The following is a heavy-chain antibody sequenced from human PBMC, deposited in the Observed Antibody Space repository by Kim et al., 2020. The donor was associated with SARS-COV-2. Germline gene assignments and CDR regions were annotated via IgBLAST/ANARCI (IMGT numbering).Heavy chain of an antibody. D-gene: IGHD3-16*01. V-gene: IGHV3-48*03. CDR1: GFMLSNSE. J-gene: IGHJ4*02. CDR2: ISESGGTI. Sequence: GGSLRLSCAASGFMLSNSEMHWVRQAPGKGLEWLSYISESGGTIYYADSVTGRFTISRDNAKNSLYLQMNSLRAEDTAVYYCTGGGEFWGQGTLVTVSS. CDR3: TGGGEF.